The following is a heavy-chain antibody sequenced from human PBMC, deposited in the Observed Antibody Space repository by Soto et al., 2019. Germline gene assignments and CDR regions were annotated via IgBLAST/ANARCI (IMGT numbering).Heavy chain of an antibody. CDR1: GFTFSNSA. CDR3: ATDKGDSYGYGNY. Sequence: QMQLVQSGPEVKKPGTSVKVSCKASGFTFSNSAVQWVRQARGQRLEWIGWIVVGSGNTNYAQKFQERVTITRDMSTTPAYMERSSLRSVDTAVYYCATDKGDSYGYGNYWGQGTLVTVSS. V-gene: IGHV1-58*01. D-gene: IGHD5-18*01. CDR2: IVVGSGNT. J-gene: IGHJ4*02.